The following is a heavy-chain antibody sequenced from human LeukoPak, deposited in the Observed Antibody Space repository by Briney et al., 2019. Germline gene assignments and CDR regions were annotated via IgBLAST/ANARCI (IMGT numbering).Heavy chain of an antibody. V-gene: IGHV4-38-2*01. CDR2: IYHSGGS. D-gene: IGHD1-1*01. CDR1: GYSISNDYY. CDR3: AKAGTTGIHHWFDP. J-gene: IGHJ5*02. Sequence: PSETLSLICAVSGYSISNDYYWGWIRQPPGKGLEWIGNIYHSGGSYYNPSLKSRVTILVDTSKNQFSLKLSSVTAADTAVYYCAKAGTTGIHHWFDPWGQGNLVTVSS.